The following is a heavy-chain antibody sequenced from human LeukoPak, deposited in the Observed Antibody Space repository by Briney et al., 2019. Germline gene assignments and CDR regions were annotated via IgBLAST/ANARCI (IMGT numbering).Heavy chain of an antibody. CDR3: ARGGNTAMATYYYYGMGV. D-gene: IGHD5-18*01. J-gene: IGHJ6*02. CDR1: GYTFTGYY. Sequence: RASVKVSCKASGYTFTGYYMHWVRQAPGQGLEWMGWINPNSGGTNYAQKFQGRVTMTRDTSISTAYMELSRLRSDDTAVYYCARGGNTAMATYYYYGMGVWGQGTTVTVSS. CDR2: INPNSGGT. V-gene: IGHV1-2*02.